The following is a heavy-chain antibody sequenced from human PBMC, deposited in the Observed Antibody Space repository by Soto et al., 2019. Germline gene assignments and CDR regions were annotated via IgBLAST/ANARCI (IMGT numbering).Heavy chain of an antibody. CDR1: GFTFNSYG. Sequence: QVQLVESGGGAVQPGRSLRLSCAASGFTFNSYGMHWVRQAPGKGLEWVAVISYDGSNKYYADSVKGRFTISRDNSKNTLYLQMNSLRAEDTAVYYCAKESYYDSSGYYSDYFDYWGQGTLVTVSS. J-gene: IGHJ4*02. CDR3: AKESYYDSSGYYSDYFDY. CDR2: ISYDGSNK. V-gene: IGHV3-30*18. D-gene: IGHD3-22*01.